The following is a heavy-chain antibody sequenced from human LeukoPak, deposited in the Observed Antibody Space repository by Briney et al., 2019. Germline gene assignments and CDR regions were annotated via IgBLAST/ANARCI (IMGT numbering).Heavy chain of an antibody. CDR1: GYTFTCYY. D-gene: IGHD3-10*01. CDR3: ARSFHVGTFDY. J-gene: IGHJ4*02. CDR2: INPNSGGT. Sequence: ASVKVSCKASGYTFTCYYMHWVRQAPGQGLEWMGRINPNSGGTNYAQKFQGRVTMTRDTSISTAYMELSRLRSDDTAVYYCARSFHVGTFDYWGQGTLVTVSS. V-gene: IGHV1-2*06.